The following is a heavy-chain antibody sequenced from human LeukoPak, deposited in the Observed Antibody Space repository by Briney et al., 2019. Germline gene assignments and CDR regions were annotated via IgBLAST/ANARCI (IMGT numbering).Heavy chain of an antibody. CDR2: ISGSGANT. J-gene: IGHJ4*02. D-gene: IGHD4-17*01. V-gene: IGHV3-23*01. CDR1: GFTFSSYA. Sequence: GGSLRLSCAPSGFTFSSYAMSWVRQAPGKGLEWVSVISGSGANTYYADSVKGRFTISRDNSKNTLYLQMNSLRAEDTAVFFCAKSLTTVKRGNFDSWGQGTLVTVSS. CDR3: AKSLTTVKRGNFDS.